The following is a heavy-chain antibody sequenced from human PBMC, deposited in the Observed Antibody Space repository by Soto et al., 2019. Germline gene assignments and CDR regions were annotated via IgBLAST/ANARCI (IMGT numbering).Heavy chain of an antibody. CDR3: ARGEVTPIEVMDV. CDR2: INPRNGDK. D-gene: IGHD2-21*02. Sequence: GASVKVSCKTSGYTFVDHYLYWVRQAPGQGLEWMGWINPRNGDKKYAQKFQGRATMIRDTIITTTYMDLSALTSDDTAVYYCARGEVTPIEVMDVWGPGTSVTVSS. CDR1: GYTFVDHY. J-gene: IGHJ6*02. V-gene: IGHV1-2*02.